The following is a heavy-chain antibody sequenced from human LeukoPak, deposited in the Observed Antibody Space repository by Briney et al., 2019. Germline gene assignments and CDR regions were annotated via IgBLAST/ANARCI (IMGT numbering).Heavy chain of an antibody. V-gene: IGHV4-39*07. D-gene: IGHD3-10*01. Sequence: SETLSLTCTVSGGSISSSSYYWGWIRQPPGKGLEWIGEINHSGSTNYNPSLKSRVTISVDTSKNQFSLKLSSVTAADTAVYYCARGTSYYGSGSYYKRTDLDYWGQGTLVTVSS. CDR2: INHSGST. CDR1: GGSISSSSYY. CDR3: ARGTSYYGSGSYYKRTDLDY. J-gene: IGHJ4*02.